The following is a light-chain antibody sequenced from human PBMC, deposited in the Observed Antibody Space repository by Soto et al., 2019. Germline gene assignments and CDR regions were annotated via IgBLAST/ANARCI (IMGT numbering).Light chain of an antibody. J-gene: IGKJ2*01. CDR1: QSVGSY. CDR2: ASS. CDR3: QQRSNWYT. V-gene: IGKV3-11*01. Sequence: EIVLTQSPDTLSLSPGERATLSCRASQSVGSYLAWYQQKPGQAPRLLIYASSNRAAGIPARFSGSGSGIDFTLTISSLEREDFAVYYCQQRSNWYTFGQGTKLEIK.